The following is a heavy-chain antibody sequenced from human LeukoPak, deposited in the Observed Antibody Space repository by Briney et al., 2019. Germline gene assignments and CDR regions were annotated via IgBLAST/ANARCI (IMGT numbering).Heavy chain of an antibody. CDR1: GGSISNNW. Sequence: PSETLSLTCAVTGGSISNNWWTWVRQPPGKVLEWIGEISQSARTNYNPSLKSRVTMSIDKSRNQFSLRMSSVTAADTAVYYCAGVCLGSSGFSEYFEHWGQGTLVTASS. CDR2: ISQSART. J-gene: IGHJ1*01. CDR3: AGVCLGSSGFSEYFEH. D-gene: IGHD3-22*01. V-gene: IGHV4-4*02.